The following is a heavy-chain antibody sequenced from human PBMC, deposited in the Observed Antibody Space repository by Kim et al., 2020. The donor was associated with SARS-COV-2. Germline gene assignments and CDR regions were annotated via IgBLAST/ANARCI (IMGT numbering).Heavy chain of an antibody. CDR1: GFTFSSYG. J-gene: IGHJ3*02. Sequence: GGSLRLSCAASGFTFSSYGMHWVRQAPGKGLEWVAVISYDGSNKYYADSVKGRFTISRDNSKNTLYLQMNSLRAEDTAVYYCASLHCSSTSCYRGMRAFDIWGQGTMVTVSS. CDR2: ISYDGSNK. V-gene: IGHV3-33*05. D-gene: IGHD2-2*01. CDR3: ASLHCSSTSCYRGMRAFDI.